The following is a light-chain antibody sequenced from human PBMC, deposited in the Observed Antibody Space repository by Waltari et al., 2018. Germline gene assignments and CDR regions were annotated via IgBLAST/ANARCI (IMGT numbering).Light chain of an antibody. J-gene: IGLJ3*02. CDR3: MIWHSSAWV. CDR2: YKSDSDY. V-gene: IGLV5-45*03. Sequence: QAVLTQPSSLSASPGASASLTCTLRSGVDVGTSRIYWYQQKAGSPPRYLLRYKSDSDYQQGSGVPSRFSGSKDASANAAFLLISGLQSEDEADYFCMIWHSSAWVFGGGTRLTVL. CDR1: SGVDVGTSR.